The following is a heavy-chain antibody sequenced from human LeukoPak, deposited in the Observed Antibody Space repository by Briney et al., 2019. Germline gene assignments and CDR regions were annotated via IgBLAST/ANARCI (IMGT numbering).Heavy chain of an antibody. CDR1: GDSVSSNSAA. CDR2: TYYRSKWYN. V-gene: IGHV6-1*01. D-gene: IGHD7-27*01. J-gene: IGHJ4*02. Sequence: SQTLSLTCAISGDSVSSNSAAWNWIRQSPSRGLEWLGRTYYRSKWYNNYAVSVKSRITINPDTSKNQFSLQLNSVTPEDTAVYYCTREYELGTPVAHLDYWGQGTPVTVSS. CDR3: TREYELGTPVAHLDY.